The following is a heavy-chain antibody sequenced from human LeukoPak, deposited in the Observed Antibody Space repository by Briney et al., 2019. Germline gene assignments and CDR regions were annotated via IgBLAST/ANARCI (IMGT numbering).Heavy chain of an antibody. V-gene: IGHV4-30-2*01. D-gene: IGHD4-17*01. J-gene: IGHJ6*02. CDR3: ARDNGDYYGMDV. CDR2: IYHSGST. CDR1: GGSISSGGYS. Sequence: SQTLSLTCAVSGGSISSGGYSWSWIRQPPGKGLEWIGYIYHSGSTYYNPSLKSRVTISVDRSKNQFSLKLSSVTAADTAVYYCARDNGDYYGMDVWGQGTTVTVSS.